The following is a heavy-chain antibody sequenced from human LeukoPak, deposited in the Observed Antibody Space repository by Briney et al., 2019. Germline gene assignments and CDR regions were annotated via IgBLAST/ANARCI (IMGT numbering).Heavy chain of an antibody. J-gene: IGHJ3*02. CDR3: ARARYANDWYAFDI. CDR1: GGSVSSYY. CDR2: LSHSGSS. D-gene: IGHD3-9*01. V-gene: IGHV4-59*02. Sequence: SQTLSLTCTVSGGSVSSYYWSWIRRPPGRGLEWIAYLSHSGSSDSNPSLTSRVTTLVDTSKNQFSLKLTSVTAADTAVYYCARARYANDWYAFDIWGHGTMVTVSS.